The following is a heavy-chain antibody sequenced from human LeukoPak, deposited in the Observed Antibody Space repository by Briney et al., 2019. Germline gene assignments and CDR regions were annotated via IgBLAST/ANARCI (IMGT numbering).Heavy chain of an antibody. J-gene: IGHJ4*02. CDR3: ARERAFYYFDF. CDR1: GFTFTTYT. Sequence: PGGSLRLSCAASGFTFTTYTIHWVRQAPGKGLEYVSAVVGNGGTTYYANSVKGRFIISRDNSKNTVYLQMGSLRAEDTAVYYCARERAFYYFDFLGPGTLVTVSS. CDR2: VVGNGGTT. V-gene: IGHV3-64*01.